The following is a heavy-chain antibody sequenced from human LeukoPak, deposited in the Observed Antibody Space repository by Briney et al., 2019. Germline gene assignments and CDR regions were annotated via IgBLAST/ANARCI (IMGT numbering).Heavy chain of an antibody. J-gene: IGHJ3*02. CDR2: IYTSGST. CDR1: GGSISSGSYY. CDR3: ARDPDHSSGQEGAFDI. Sequence: PSETLSLTCTVSGGSISSGSYYWSWIRQPAGKGLEWIGRIYTSGSTNYNPSLKSRVTISVDTSKNQFSLKLSSVTAADTAVYYCARDPDHSSGQEGAFDIWGQGTMVTVSS. V-gene: IGHV4-61*02. D-gene: IGHD3-22*01.